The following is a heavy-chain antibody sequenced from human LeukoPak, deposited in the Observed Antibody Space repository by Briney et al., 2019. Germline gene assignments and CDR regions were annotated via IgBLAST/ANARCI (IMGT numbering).Heavy chain of an antibody. Sequence: EASVKVSCKASGYSLSDNYLHWVRQAPGQRLEWMAWINPRNGETKFAPNFQGRVTMTRDTSITTAYMELSRLRPDDTAVYYCARSQFRTTNSGAWGFQPWGQGTLVTVSS. V-gene: IGHV1-2*02. D-gene: IGHD3-16*01. CDR1: GYSLSDNY. CDR3: ARSQFRTTNSGAWGFQP. CDR2: INPRNGET. J-gene: IGHJ1*01.